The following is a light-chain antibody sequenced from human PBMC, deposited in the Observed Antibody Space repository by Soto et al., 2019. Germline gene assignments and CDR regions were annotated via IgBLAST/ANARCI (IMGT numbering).Light chain of an antibody. J-gene: IGLJ1*01. CDR1: SSNIGAGYD. Sequence: QAVLTQPPSVSGSRGQSVTISCTGSSSNIGAGYDVHWYQQLPGTAPKLLIYGNSNRPSGVPDRFSCSKSGTSASLAIPGLQPEDEADYDCESYDRSLSGYVFGTGTKVTVL. CDR2: GNS. CDR3: ESYDRSLSGYV. V-gene: IGLV1-40*01.